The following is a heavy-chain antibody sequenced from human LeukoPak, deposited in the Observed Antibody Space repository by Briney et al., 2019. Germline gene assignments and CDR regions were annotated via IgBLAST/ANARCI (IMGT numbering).Heavy chain of an antibody. CDR1: GYSFTSYW. V-gene: IGHV5-51*01. Sequence: GESLQISCKGSGYSFTSYWIGWVRPLPGKGLEWMGIIYPGDSDNRYSPSFQGKVTISADKSISTAYLQCSSLKASDTAMYYCARFPAAGTPDYWGQGTLVTVSS. CDR3: ARFPAAGTPDY. J-gene: IGHJ4*02. CDR2: IYPGDSDN. D-gene: IGHD6-19*01.